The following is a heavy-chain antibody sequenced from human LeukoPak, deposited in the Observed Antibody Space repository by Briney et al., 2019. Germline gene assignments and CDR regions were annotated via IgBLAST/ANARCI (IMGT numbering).Heavy chain of an antibody. J-gene: IGHJ1*01. Sequence: GRSLRLSCAASGFTFSSYGMHWVRQAPGKGLEWVAVISYDGSNKYYADSVKGRFTISRDNSKNTLYLQMNSLRAEDTAVYYCARDSTPLVVVPAATEYFQHWGQGTLVTVSS. V-gene: IGHV3-30*03. CDR2: ISYDGSNK. CDR3: ARDSTPLVVVPAATEYFQH. CDR1: GFTFSSYG. D-gene: IGHD2-2*01.